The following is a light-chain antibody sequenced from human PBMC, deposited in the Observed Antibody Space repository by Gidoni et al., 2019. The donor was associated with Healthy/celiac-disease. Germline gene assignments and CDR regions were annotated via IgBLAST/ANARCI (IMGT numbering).Light chain of an antibody. V-gene: IGLV2-14*01. CDR2: DVS. CDR1: SSDVGGYNY. J-gene: IGLJ2*01. Sequence: QSALTQPASVSGSPGQSLTISCTGTSSDVGGYNYVSWYQQHPGKAPKLMIYDVSNRPSGFSKRFSGSKSGNTASLTISGLQAEDEADYYCSSYTSSSPVVFGGGTKLTVL. CDR3: SSYTSSSPVV.